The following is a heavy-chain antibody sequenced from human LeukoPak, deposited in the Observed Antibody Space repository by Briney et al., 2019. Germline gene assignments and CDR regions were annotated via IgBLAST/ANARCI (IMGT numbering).Heavy chain of an antibody. CDR3: SRSLDY. J-gene: IGHJ4*02. CDR1: GFPFSDYW. Sequence: GGSLRLTCAASGFPFSDYWMDWVRQARGKGMEGVADINQDGSIQYYADSVRGRFIISRNSAKNSLYLQMYSLRAEDTAIYFCSRSLDYLGQGALVTVSS. CDR2: INQDGSIQ. V-gene: IGHV3-7*01.